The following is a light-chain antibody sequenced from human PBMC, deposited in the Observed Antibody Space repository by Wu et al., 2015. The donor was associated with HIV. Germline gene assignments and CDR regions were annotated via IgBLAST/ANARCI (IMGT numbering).Light chain of an antibody. Sequence: DIQMTQSPSALSASVGDRVTITCRASQSIGSWLAWYQQKPGKAPKLLISKASNLETGVPSRFIGSGSGTQFTLTISSLQPEDVATYYCQKYNTAPWTFGQGTKVEMK. CDR1: QSIGSW. CDR2: KAS. V-gene: IGKV1-5*03. CDR3: QKYNTAPWT. J-gene: IGKJ1*01.